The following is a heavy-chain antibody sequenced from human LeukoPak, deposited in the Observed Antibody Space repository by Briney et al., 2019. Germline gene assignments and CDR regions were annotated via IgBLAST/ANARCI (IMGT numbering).Heavy chain of an antibody. J-gene: IGHJ4*02. CDR2: INTGNGNT. CDR1: GYTFDSYA. V-gene: IGHV1-3*04. D-gene: IGHD1-1*01. Sequence: ASVKVSCKASGYTFDSYAIHWVRQAPGQRLEWMGWINTGNGNTKYSQKFQDRITITRDTSATTAYMELTNLRSEDTAVYYCARGNDGGLLFDFWGQGTLVTVSS. CDR3: ARGNDGGLLFDF.